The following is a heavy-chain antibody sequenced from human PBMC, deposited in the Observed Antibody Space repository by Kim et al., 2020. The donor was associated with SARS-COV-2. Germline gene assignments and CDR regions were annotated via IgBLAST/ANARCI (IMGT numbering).Heavy chain of an antibody. Sequence: SVKVSCKASGGTFSSYAISWVRQAPGQGLEWMGGIIPIFGTAHYAQKFQGRVTITADESTSTAYMELSSLRSEDTAVYYCARGSSGSYLSAFDIWGQGTMVTVSS. D-gene: IGHD1-26*01. J-gene: IGHJ3*02. CDR1: GGTFSSYA. V-gene: IGHV1-69*13. CDR2: IIPIFGTA. CDR3: ARGSSGSYLSAFDI.